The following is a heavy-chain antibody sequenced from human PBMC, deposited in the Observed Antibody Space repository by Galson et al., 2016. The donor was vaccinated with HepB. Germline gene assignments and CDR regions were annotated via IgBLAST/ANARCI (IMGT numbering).Heavy chain of an antibody. J-gene: IGHJ5*01. V-gene: IGHV4-4*02. Sequence: SETLSLTCAVSGASIHSSNWWAWVRQAPERGLEWIGEIYHTGTTNNNPSLINRLTMSIDNSRNHFSLNTNSVTAADTAIYYCARASVVTGARMLFDSWGQGILVTVSS. CDR1: GASIHSSNW. D-gene: IGHD2-2*01. CDR2: IYHTGTT. CDR3: ARASVVTGARMLFDS.